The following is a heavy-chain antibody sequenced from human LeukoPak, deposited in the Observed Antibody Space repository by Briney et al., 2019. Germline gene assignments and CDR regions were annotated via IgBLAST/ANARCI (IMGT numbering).Heavy chain of an antibody. D-gene: IGHD5-12*01. J-gene: IGHJ4*02. CDR3: AGLSGYDPYYFDY. CDR2: INPNSGGT. V-gene: IGHV1-2*02. Sequence: ASVRVSCKASGYTFTGKFIHWVRQAPGQGLEWMGWINPNSGGTNYAQNFQGRVTMTRDTSISTAYMELSRLTSDDTAVYYCAGLSGYDPYYFDYWGQGTLVAVSS. CDR1: GYTFTGKF.